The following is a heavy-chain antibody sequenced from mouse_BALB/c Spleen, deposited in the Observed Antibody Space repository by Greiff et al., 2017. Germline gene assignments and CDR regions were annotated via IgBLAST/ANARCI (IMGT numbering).Heavy chain of an antibody. CDR1: GYSITSGYY. Sequence: VQLQQSGPGLVKPSQSLSLTCSVTGYSITSGYYWNWIRQFPGNKLEWMGYISYDGSNNYNPSLKNRISITRDTSKNQFFLKLNSVTTEDTATYYCAGDDYDVWFAYWGQGTLVTVSA. V-gene: IGHV3-6*02. CDR2: ISYDGSN. D-gene: IGHD2-4*01. J-gene: IGHJ3*01. CDR3: AGDDYDVWFAY.